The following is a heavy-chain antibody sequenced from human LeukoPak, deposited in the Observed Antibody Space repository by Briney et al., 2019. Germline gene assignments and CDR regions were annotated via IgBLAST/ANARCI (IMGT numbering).Heavy chain of an antibody. V-gene: IGHV4-34*01. CDR1: GGSFSGSY. CDR3: ARRRTGYQLYYFDY. Sequence: SETLSLTCAVYGGSFSGSYWSWIRQPPGKGLEWIGEINHSGSTNYNPSLKSRVTISVDTSKNQFSLKLSSVTAADTAVYYYARRRTGYQLYYFDYWGQGTLVTVSS. CDR2: INHSGST. J-gene: IGHJ4*02. D-gene: IGHD3/OR15-3a*01.